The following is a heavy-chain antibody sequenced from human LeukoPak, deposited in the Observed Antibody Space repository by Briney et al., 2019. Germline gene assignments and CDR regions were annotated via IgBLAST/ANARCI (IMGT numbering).Heavy chain of an antibody. Sequence: NPGRSLRLSCTASGFTFGDYAMSWFRQAPGEGLEWVGFIRSKAHGGATEYAASVKGRFTISRDDSKSIAYLQMDSLKTEDTTVYYCTRAGRYCSGGSCYSFYWGQGTLVTVSS. CDR3: TRAGRYCSGGSCYSFY. J-gene: IGHJ4*02. CDR2: IRSKAHGGAT. CDR1: GFTFGDYA. D-gene: IGHD2-15*01. V-gene: IGHV3-49*05.